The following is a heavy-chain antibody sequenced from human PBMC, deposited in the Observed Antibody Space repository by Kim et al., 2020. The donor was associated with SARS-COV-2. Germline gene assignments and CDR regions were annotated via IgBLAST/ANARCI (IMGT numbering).Heavy chain of an antibody. Sequence: GGSLRLSCAASGFTFSSYGMHWVRQAPGKGLEWVAVISYDGSKKYYADSVKGRFTISRDNSKNTLYLQMNSLRAEDTAVYYCAKARRGVYYSGFDYWGQGTLVTVSS. CDR1: GFTFSSYG. CDR3: AKARRGVYYSGFDY. CDR2: ISYDGSKK. J-gene: IGHJ4*02. D-gene: IGHD3-22*01. V-gene: IGHV3-30*18.